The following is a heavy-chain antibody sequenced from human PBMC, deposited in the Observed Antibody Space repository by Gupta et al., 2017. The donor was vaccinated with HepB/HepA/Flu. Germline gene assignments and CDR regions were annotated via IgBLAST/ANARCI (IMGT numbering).Heavy chain of an antibody. CDR2: ISDNT. D-gene: IGHD1-26*01. V-gene: IGHV3-23*01. J-gene: IGHJ4*02. Sequence: EVHLLASGGAFIQPGVSLRLSCAASLFTFSSHGMGWVRQAPGRGLEWVSGISDNTYYADSVRGRVTISRDNSKNTLYLQMNSLRVEDTAFYYCAKGLNTGKYRYSFEDWGQGILVTVSS. CDR1: LFTFSSHG. CDR3: AKGLNTGKYRYSFED.